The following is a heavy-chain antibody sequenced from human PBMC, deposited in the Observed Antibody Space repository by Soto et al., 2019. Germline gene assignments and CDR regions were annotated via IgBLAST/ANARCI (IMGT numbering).Heavy chain of an antibody. J-gene: IGHJ4*02. Sequence: PGGSLRLSCAAFGFTFSSYWMSWVRQAPGKGLEWVANIKQDGSEKYYVDSVKGRFTISRDNAKNSLYLQMNSLRAEDTAVYYCARDPQPLMVRGVTIPQKEYYFDYWGQGTLVTVSS. CDR3: ARDPQPLMVRGVTIPQKEYYFDY. V-gene: IGHV3-7*01. CDR1: GFTFSSYW. CDR2: IKQDGSEK. D-gene: IGHD3-10*01.